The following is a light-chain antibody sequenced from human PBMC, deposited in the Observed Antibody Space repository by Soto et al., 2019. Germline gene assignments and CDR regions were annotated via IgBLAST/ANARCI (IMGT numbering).Light chain of an antibody. J-gene: IGLJ1*01. Sequence: QSVLTQPPSASGTPGQRVTISCSGSSSNIGRNTVNWFQQFPGTAPTLHIYGNNQRPSGVPDRFSGSKSGTSASLAISGLQSEDEADYYCAAWDDSLSGGYVFGTGTKVTVL. CDR1: SSNIGRNT. CDR3: AAWDDSLSGGYV. CDR2: GNN. V-gene: IGLV1-44*01.